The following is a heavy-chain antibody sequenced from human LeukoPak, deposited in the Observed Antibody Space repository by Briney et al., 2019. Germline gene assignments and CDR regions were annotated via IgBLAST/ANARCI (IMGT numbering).Heavy chain of an antibody. V-gene: IGHV4-59*01. CDR3: ARAKIDFWSLFDY. CDR2: IYYSGST. J-gene: IGHJ4*02. D-gene: IGHD3-3*01. CDR1: GGSISSYY. Sequence: SGTLSLTCTVSGGSISSYYWSWIRQPPGKGLEWIGYIYYSGSTNYNPSLKSRVTISVDTSKNQFSLKLSSVTAADTAVYYCARAKIDFWSLFDYWGQGTLVTVSS.